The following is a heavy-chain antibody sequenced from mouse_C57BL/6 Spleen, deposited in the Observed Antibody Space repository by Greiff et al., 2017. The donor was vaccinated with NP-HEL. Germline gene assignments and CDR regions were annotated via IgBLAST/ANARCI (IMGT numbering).Heavy chain of an antibody. CDR1: GFTFSSYA. CDR2: ISDGGSYT. Sequence: EVQRVESGGGLVKPGGSLKLSCAASGFTFSSYAMSWVRQTPEKRLEWVATISDGGSYTYYPDNVKGRFTISRDNAKNNLYLQMSHLKSEDTAMYYCARGDYDYDEGFAYWGQGTLVTVSA. V-gene: IGHV5-4*01. CDR3: ARGDYDYDEGFAY. D-gene: IGHD2-4*01. J-gene: IGHJ3*01.